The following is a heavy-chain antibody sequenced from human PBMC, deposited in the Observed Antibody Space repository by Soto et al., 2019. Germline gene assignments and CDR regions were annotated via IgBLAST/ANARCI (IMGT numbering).Heavy chain of an antibody. J-gene: IGHJ6*03. CDR2: IIPILGIA. V-gene: IGHV1-69*04. Sequence: ASVKVSCKASGGTFSSYTISWVRQAPGQGLEWMGRIIPILGIANYAQKFQGRVTITADKSTSTAYMELSSLRSEDTAVYYCARDDPGRVVAATNLNYYMDVWGKGTTVTVSS. D-gene: IGHD2-15*01. CDR1: GGTFSSYT. CDR3: ARDDPGRVVAATNLNYYMDV.